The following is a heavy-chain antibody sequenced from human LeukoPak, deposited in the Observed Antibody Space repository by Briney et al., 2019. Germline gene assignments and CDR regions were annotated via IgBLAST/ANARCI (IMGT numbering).Heavy chain of an antibody. V-gene: IGHV3-7*01. CDR2: IKQDGSEK. J-gene: IGHJ4*02. Sequence: GGSLRLSCAASGFTFSIYAMSWVRQAPGKGLEWVANIKQDGSEKYYVDSVKGRFTISRDNAKNSLYLQMNSLRAEDTAVYYCVGISYGSGSYYNGRTYLDYWGQGTLVTVSS. CDR3: VGISYGSGSYYNGRTYLDY. D-gene: IGHD3-10*01. CDR1: GFTFSIYA.